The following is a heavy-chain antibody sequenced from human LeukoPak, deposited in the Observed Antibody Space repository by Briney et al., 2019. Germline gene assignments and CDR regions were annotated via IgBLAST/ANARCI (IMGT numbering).Heavy chain of an antibody. D-gene: IGHD3-22*01. Sequence: GGSLRLSCAASGFTFSSYAMSWVRQAPGKGLEWVSSITGSSASTYYAASVKGRFTISRDNSKNTLYLQMNSLRAEDMAVYFCAKLDYYDTHWGQGTLVTVSS. CDR3: AKLDYYDTH. CDR1: GFTFSSYA. J-gene: IGHJ4*02. CDR2: ITGSSAST. V-gene: IGHV3-23*01.